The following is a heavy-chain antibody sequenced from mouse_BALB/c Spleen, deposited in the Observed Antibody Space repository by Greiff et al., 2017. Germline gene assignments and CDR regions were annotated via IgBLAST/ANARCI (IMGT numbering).Heavy chain of an antibody. CDR3: ARGSYGNYGYYYAMDY. Sequence: EVQLQESGPGLVKPSQSLSLTCSVTGYSITSGYYWNWIRQFPGNKLEWMGYISYDGSNNYNPSLKNRISITRDTSKNQFFLKLNSVTTEDTATYYCARGSYGNYGYYYAMDYWGQGTSVTVSS. D-gene: IGHD2-1*01. V-gene: IGHV3-6*02. CDR2: ISYDGSN. CDR1: GYSITSGYY. J-gene: IGHJ4*01.